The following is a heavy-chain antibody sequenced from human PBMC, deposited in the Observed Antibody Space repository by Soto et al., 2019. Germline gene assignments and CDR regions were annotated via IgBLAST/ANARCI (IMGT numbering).Heavy chain of an antibody. Sequence: QVQLQESGPGLVRPSEALSLTCTVSGGSLSNYYWSWIRQPPGKGLEWIGYVWYSGTTNYNPSLTGRVSMSIHTSENQFSLKMHAVTAADTAVYYCARHASKRREAIPYYYYYYMDVWGQGTTVTVSS. CDR1: GGSLSNYY. CDR3: ARHASKRREAIPYYYYYYMDV. CDR2: VWYSGTT. V-gene: IGHV4-59*08. J-gene: IGHJ6*03. D-gene: IGHD3-10*01.